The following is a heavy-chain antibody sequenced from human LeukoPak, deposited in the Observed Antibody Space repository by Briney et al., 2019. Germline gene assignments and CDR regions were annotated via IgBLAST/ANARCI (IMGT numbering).Heavy chain of an antibody. CDR2: IYTSGST. D-gene: IGHD6-19*01. J-gene: IGHJ5*02. V-gene: IGHV4-4*07. CDR3: ARCSYSSGWYNWFGP. CDR1: GGSISSYY. Sequence: PSETLSLTCTVSGGSISSYYWSWIRQPAGKGLEWIVRIYTSGSTNYNPSLKSRVTMSVDTSKNQFSLKLSSVTAADTAVYYCARCSYSSGWYNWFGPWGQGTLVTVSS.